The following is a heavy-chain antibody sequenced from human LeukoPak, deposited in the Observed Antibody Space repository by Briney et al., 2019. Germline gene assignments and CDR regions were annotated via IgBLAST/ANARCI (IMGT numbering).Heavy chain of an antibody. CDR1: GFTFSSYA. V-gene: IGHV3-23*01. CDR3: AKGRAATYSSSPLSY. Sequence: GGSLRLSCAASGFTFSSYAMSWVRQAPGKGLEWVSAISGSGGSTYYADSVKGRFTISRDNSKNTLYLQMNSLRAEDTAVYYCAKGRAATYSSSPLSYWGQGTLVTVSS. CDR2: ISGSGGST. J-gene: IGHJ4*02. D-gene: IGHD6-13*01.